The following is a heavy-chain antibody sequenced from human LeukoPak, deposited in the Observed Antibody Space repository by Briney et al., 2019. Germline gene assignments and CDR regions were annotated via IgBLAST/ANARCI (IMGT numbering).Heavy chain of an antibody. CDR3: AKWDRDYGGRHYLDY. CDR1: GFTFSTYG. J-gene: IGHJ4*02. V-gene: IGHV3-23*01. D-gene: IGHD4-23*01. Sequence: GGSLRLSCAASGFTFSTYGMTWVRQAPGKGLEWVSAITASGGGTYYAASVKGRFTISRDHSKSTLYLQMNSLRAEDTAIYYCAKWDRDYGGRHYLDYWGQGTLVTVSA. CDR2: ITASGGGT.